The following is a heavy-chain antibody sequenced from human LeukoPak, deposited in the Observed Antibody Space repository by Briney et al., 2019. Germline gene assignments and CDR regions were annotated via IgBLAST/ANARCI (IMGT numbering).Heavy chain of an antibody. V-gene: IGHV3-23*01. CDR1: GFTFSTYA. CDR3: ARDDVGYFDY. CDR2: ISGSGSST. J-gene: IGHJ4*02. D-gene: IGHD1-26*01. Sequence: GGSLRLSCAASGFTFSTYAMSWVRQAPGKGLEWVSVISGSGSSTYYADSVKGRFTISRDNSKNTLYLQMNSLRAEDTAVYYCARDDVGYFDYWGQGTLVTVSS.